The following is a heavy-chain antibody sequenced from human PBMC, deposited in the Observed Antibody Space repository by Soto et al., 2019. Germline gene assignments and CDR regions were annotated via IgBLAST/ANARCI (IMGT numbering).Heavy chain of an antibody. CDR3: AKEDFWSGYTYYYYGMDV. D-gene: IGHD3-3*01. CDR1: GFTFSSYA. J-gene: IGHJ6*02. V-gene: IGHV3-23*01. Sequence: EVQLLESGGGLVQPGGSLRLSCAASGFTFSSYAMSWVRQAPGKGLEWVSAISGSGGSTYYADSVKGRFTISRDNSKNTLYLQMNSLRAEDTGVYYCAKEDFWSGYTYYYYGMDVWGQGAKVPVFS. CDR2: ISGSGGST.